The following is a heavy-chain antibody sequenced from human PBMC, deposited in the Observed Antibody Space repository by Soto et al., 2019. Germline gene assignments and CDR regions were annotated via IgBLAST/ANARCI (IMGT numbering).Heavy chain of an antibody. CDR3: DKAVEYRSYDNWFDH. D-gene: IGHD6-6*01. V-gene: IGHV3-23*01. J-gene: IGHJ5*02. Sequence: GVSLRLSCVCSGFHFDSHAMSWVRQAPGKGLEWVSSVSPSGASTHFPDFLKGRSSSSRDNSKNTVYLEMSNLRVEDTAVYYCDKAVEYRSYDNWFDHWRQGNVVSVA. CDR1: GFHFDSHA. CDR2: VSPSGAST.